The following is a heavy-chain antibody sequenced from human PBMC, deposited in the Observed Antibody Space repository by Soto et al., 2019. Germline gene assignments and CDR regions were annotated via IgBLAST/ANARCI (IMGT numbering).Heavy chain of an antibody. CDR3: ARRAVVAVTGSLDNWLDP. D-gene: IGHD2-21*01. CDR1: GGTIMNYS. Sequence: SETLSLTCGVSGGTIMNYSWSWLHQNPGKPLEWSRYEYNSGSTNYNPSLKSRVTISVDTSKNQFPLKVNSVTAADTAVYYCARRAVVAVTGSLDNWLDPWGQGILVTVSS. J-gene: IGHJ5*02. CDR2: EYNSGST. V-gene: IGHV4-59*01.